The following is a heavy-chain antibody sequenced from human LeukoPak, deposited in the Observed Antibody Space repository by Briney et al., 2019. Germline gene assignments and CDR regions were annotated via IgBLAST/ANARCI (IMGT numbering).Heavy chain of an antibody. CDR1: GGSIRGYY. CDR2: IYSSGST. J-gene: IGHJ6*03. V-gene: IGHV4-59*01. Sequence: SETLSLTCNVSGGSIRGYYWSWIRQPPGKGLEWIGYIYSSGSTNYNPSLKSRVTMSVDSSKNQFSLKVSSVTAADTAVYYCARVFDSGSQAYFYYMDVWGKGTTVTISS. CDR3: ARVFDSGSQAYFYYMDV. D-gene: IGHD3-10*01.